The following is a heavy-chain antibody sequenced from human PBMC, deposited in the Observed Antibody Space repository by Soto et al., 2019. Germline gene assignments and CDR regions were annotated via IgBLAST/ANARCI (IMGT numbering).Heavy chain of an antibody. J-gene: IGHJ3*02. D-gene: IGHD2-2*01. CDR3: GEYCSRRSCYDGPMSAFDI. CDR2: IIPIFGTA. CDR1: GGTFSSYA. Sequence: SVKVSGKASGGTFSSYAISWVRQAPGQGREWMGGIIPIFGTANHAQKFQGRVTITAEESTSTAYMELSSLRSQDTAVYDCGEYCSRRSCYDGPMSAFDIWGQGTMVIVSS. V-gene: IGHV1-69*13.